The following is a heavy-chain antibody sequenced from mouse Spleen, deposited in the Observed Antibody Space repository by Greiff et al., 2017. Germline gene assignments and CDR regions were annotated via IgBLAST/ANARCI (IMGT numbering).Heavy chain of an antibody. Sequence: EVKLVESGPGLVKPSQSLSLTCSVTGYSITSGYYWNWIRQFPGNKLEWMGYISYDGSNNYNPSLKNRISITRDTSKNQFFLKLNSVTTEDTATYYCARERGDGNYGYWGQGTTLTVSS. D-gene: IGHD2-1*01. V-gene: IGHV3-6*01. J-gene: IGHJ2*01. CDR2: ISYDGSN. CDR1: GYSITSGYY. CDR3: ARERGDGNYGY.